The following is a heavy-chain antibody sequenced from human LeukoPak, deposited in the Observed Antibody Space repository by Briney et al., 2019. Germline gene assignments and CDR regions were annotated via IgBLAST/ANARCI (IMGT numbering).Heavy chain of an antibody. Sequence: GGSLRLSCAASGFTFSSYAMSWVRQAPGKGLEWVSGTSGSGGNTYYADSVEGRFTISRDNSKNTLYLQMNSLRAEDTAVYYFTKAPRWEYGSGSRIYYFYMDVWGKGTTVTVSS. D-gene: IGHD3-10*01. V-gene: IGHV3-23*01. J-gene: IGHJ6*03. CDR2: TSGSGGNT. CDR3: TKAPRWEYGSGSRIYYFYMDV. CDR1: GFTFSSYA.